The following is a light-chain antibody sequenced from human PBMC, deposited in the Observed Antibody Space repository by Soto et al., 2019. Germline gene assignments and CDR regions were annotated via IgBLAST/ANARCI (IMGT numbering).Light chain of an antibody. V-gene: IGKV3-20*01. CDR1: QSVSSTY. CDR3: QQYGNSPQT. J-gene: IGKJ1*01. Sequence: EIVLTQSPGTLSLSPGERATLSFRSSQSVSSTYVAWYQQKPGQTPNLLIYEASTRATGIPDRLSGSGSGTDYTLTIDRLEPEDFAVYYCQQYGNSPQTFGQGTKVDIK. CDR2: EAS.